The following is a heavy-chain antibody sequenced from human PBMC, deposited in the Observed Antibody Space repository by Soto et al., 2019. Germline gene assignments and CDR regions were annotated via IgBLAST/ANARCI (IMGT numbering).Heavy chain of an antibody. J-gene: IGHJ5*02. CDR3: ARDGYYDFWSGYRYENWFDP. V-gene: IGHV4-31*03. CDR2: IYYSGST. CDR1: GGSISSGGYY. D-gene: IGHD3-3*01. Sequence: PSETLSLTCTVSGGSISSGGYYWSWIRQHPXKGLEWIGYIYYSGSTYYNPSLKSRVTISVDTSKNQFSLKLSSVTAADTAVYYCARDGYYDFWSGYRYENWFDPWGQGTLVTVSS.